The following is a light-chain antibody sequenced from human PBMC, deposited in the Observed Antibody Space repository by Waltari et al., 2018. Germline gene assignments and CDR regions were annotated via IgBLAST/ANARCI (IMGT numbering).Light chain of an antibody. CDR1: TGAVPSGYY. CDR2: STN. V-gene: IGLV7-43*01. CDR3: LLYYGGFWV. J-gene: IGLJ3*02. Sequence: QTVVTQEPSLTVSPGGTVTLTCASSTGAVPSGYYPNWFQQRPGQAPRALIYSTNNKHSRTPARLSGSLLGGKAALTLSGVQPEDEAEYYCLLYYGGFWVFGGGTKLTVL.